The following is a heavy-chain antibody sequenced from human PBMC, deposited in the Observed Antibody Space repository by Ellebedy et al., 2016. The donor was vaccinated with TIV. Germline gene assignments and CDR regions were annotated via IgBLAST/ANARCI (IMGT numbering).Heavy chain of an antibody. V-gene: IGHV3-23*01. J-gene: IGHJ6*02. Sequence: PGGSLRLSCAGSGFTFINYAMSWVRQAPGKGLEWVSSISGTGVSTHYADFVKGRFTISRDNSKNTLYLQMNSLRADDTAVYYCAKVPKKWAYYGMDVWGQGTTVTVSS. CDR2: ISGTGVST. CDR1: GFTFINYA. CDR3: AKVPKKWAYYGMDV. D-gene: IGHD1-26*01.